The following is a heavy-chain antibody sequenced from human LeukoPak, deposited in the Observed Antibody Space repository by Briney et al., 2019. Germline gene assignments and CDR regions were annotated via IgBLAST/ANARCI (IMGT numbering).Heavy chain of an antibody. CDR3: ARESTVTTSGWFDP. V-gene: IGHV1-2*02. J-gene: IGHJ5*02. CDR2: INPNSGGT. D-gene: IGHD4-11*01. Sequence: ASVKVSCKASGYTFTGYYMHWVRQAPGQGLEWMGWINPNSGGTNYAQKFQGRVTMTRDTSISTAYMELSRLRSDDTAVYYCARESTVTTSGWFDPWGRGTLVTVSS. CDR1: GYTFTGYY.